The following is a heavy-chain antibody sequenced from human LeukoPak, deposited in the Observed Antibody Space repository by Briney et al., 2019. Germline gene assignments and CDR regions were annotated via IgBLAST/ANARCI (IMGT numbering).Heavy chain of an antibody. J-gene: IGHJ6*03. Sequence: PSETLSLTCTVSGGSISGSTYYWGWIRQTPGKGLEWIGSIYYSGSTYYNPSLKSRVTISVDTSKNQFSLKLSSVTAADTAVYYCARWLWYYYYMDVWGKGTTFTVSS. CDR2: IYYSGST. D-gene: IGHD5-18*01. CDR1: GGSISGSTYY. CDR3: ARWLWYYYYMDV. V-gene: IGHV4-39*07.